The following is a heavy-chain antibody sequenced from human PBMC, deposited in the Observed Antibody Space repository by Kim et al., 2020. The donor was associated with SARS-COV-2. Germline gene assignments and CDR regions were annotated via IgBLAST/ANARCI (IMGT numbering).Heavy chain of an antibody. D-gene: IGHD3-10*01. Sequence: SETLSLTCAVYGGSFSGYYWSWIRQPPGKGLEWIGEINHSGSTNYNPSLKSRVTISVDTSKNQFSLKLSSVTAADTAVYYCARGFAQFTMVRGGRGFDYWGQGTLVTVSS. CDR3: ARGFAQFTMVRGGRGFDY. CDR1: GGSFSGYY. J-gene: IGHJ4*02. V-gene: IGHV4-34*01. CDR2: INHSGST.